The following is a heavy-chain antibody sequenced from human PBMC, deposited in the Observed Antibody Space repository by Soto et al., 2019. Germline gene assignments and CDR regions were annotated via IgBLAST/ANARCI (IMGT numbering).Heavy chain of an antibody. CDR3: ARVERGFDY. J-gene: IGHJ4*02. Sequence: GSLRLSCAASGFTFSSYAMHWVRQAPGKGLEWVAVISYDGSNKYYADSVKGRFTISRDNSKNTLYLQMNSLRAEDTAVYYCARVERGFDYWGQGTLVTVSS. V-gene: IGHV3-30-3*01. CDR1: GFTFSSYA. CDR2: ISYDGSNK.